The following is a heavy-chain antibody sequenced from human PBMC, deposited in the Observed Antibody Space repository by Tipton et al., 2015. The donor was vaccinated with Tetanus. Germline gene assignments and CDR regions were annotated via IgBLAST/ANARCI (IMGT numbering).Heavy chain of an antibody. CDR1: GGSISSSSYY. J-gene: IGHJ4*02. CDR2: IYYSGST. D-gene: IGHD1-26*01. Sequence: TLSLTCTVSGGSISSSSYYWGWIRQPPGKGLEWIGSIYYSGSTYYNPSLKSRVTISVDTSKNQFSLKLSSVTAADTAVYYCARHGGELMLYYFDYWGQGTLVTVSS. V-gene: IGHV4-39*01. CDR3: ARHGGELMLYYFDY.